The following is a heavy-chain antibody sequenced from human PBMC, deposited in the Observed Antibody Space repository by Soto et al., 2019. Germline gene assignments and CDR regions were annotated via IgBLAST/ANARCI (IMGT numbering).Heavy chain of an antibody. CDR3: ARLDYGDYVPYYYYYGMDV. Sequence: QVQLQESGPGLVKPSETLSLTCTVSGGSISSYYWSWIRQPTGKGLEWIGYIYYSGSTNYNPSLKSRVSISADTSKNEFSLKLSSVTAADTAVYYCARLDYGDYVPYYYYYGMDVWGQGTTVTVSS. V-gene: IGHV4-59*08. J-gene: IGHJ6*02. CDR2: IYYSGST. CDR1: GGSISSYY. D-gene: IGHD4-17*01.